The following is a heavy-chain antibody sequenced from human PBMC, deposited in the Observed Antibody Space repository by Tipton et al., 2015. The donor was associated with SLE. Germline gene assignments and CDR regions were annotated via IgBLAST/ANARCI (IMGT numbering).Heavy chain of an antibody. CDR1: GASMRSSSHY. J-gene: IGHJ2*01. Sequence: PGLVKPSETLSLNCTVSGASMRSSSHYWGWIRQPPGKGLEWIASISYSGMTDYKPSLRSRVTISQDTSMQQFSLKLTSVTAADTAVYYCARDRRHGNQWYFDLWGRGTVATVSS. V-gene: IGHV4-39*07. CDR2: ISYSGMT. CDR3: ARDRRHGNQWYFDL.